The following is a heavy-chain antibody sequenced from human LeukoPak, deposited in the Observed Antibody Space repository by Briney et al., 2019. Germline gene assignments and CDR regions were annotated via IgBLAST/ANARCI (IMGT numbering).Heavy chain of an antibody. D-gene: IGHD2-2*01. J-gene: IGHJ4*02. V-gene: IGHV1-2*06. Sequence: ASVKVSCKASGYTFTGYYMHWVRQAPGQGLEWMGRINPNSGGTNYAQKFQGRVTMTRDTSISTAYMELSRLRSDDTAVYYCARDLNAWYLLLFYWGQGTLVTVSS. CDR1: GYTFTGYY. CDR2: INPNSGGT. CDR3: ARDLNAWYLLLFY.